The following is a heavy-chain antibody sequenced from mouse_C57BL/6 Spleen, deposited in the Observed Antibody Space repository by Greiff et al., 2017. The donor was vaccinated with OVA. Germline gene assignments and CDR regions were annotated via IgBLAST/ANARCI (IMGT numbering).Heavy chain of an antibody. Sequence: EVKLVESGGGLVKPGGSLKLSCAASGFTFSDYGMHWVRQAPEKGLEWVAYISSGSSTIYYADTVKGRFTISRDNAKNTLFLQLTSLRSEDTAMYYCARPYLYYYAMDYWGQGTSVTVSS. J-gene: IGHJ4*01. CDR3: ARPYLYYYAMDY. CDR2: ISSGSSTI. CDR1: GFTFSDYG. V-gene: IGHV5-17*01. D-gene: IGHD5-5*01.